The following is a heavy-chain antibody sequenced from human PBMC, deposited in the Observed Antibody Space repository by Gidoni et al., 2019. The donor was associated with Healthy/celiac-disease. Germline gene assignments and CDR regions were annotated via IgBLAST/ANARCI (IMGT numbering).Heavy chain of an antibody. V-gene: IGHV1-18*01. D-gene: IGHD6-19*01. CDR1: GYTFTSYG. CDR2: ISAYNGNT. J-gene: IGHJ5*02. Sequence: QVQLVQSGTEVKKPGASVKVSCKASGYTFTSYGITWVRQAPGQGLEWRGWISAYNGNTNYAQKLQGRVTMTTDTSTSTAYMELRSLRSDDTAVYYCARTKSGIRVAVNWFDPWGQGTLVTVSS. CDR3: ARTKSGIRVAVNWFDP.